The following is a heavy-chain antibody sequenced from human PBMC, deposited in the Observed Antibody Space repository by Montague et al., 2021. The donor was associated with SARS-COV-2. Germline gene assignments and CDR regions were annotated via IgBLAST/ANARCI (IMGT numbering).Heavy chain of an antibody. CDR1: GFSLSTSGVG. J-gene: IGHJ4*02. Sequence: VKPTQTLTLTCTFSGFSLSTSGVGAGWIRQPPGKALEWLALIXXXXDXRYSPSLKSRLTITKDTSNNQVVLTMPNMDPVDTATYYCAHRKWGWYGSLDYWGQGTLVTVSS. CDR3: AHRKWGWYGSLDY. V-gene: IGHV2-5*02. D-gene: IGHD6-19*01. CDR2: IXXXXDX.